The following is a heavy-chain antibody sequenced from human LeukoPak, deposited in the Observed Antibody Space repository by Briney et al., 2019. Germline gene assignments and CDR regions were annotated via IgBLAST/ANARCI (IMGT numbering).Heavy chain of an antibody. Sequence: SGTLSLTCTVSGGSISGYYWTWIRQPPGKGLEWIGFIYYTGTTSYNPSLRSRVTVSVDTSKNQLSLKLSSVTAPDTAVYYCARYYCSGSSCYIDYWGQGTLVTVSS. J-gene: IGHJ4*02. D-gene: IGHD2-15*01. CDR3: ARYYCSGSSCYIDY. CDR2: IYYTGTT. CDR1: GGSISGYY. V-gene: IGHV4-59*08.